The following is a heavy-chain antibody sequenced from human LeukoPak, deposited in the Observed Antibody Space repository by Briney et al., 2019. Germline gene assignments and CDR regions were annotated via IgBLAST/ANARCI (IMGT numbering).Heavy chain of an antibody. CDR3: AAVQGWSNWFDP. D-gene: IGHD6-19*01. CDR1: GGTFSSYA. CDR2: IIPIFGTA. J-gene: IGHJ5*02. V-gene: IGHV1-69*05. Sequence: SVKVSYKASGGTFSSYAISWVRQAPGQGLEWMGGIIPIFGTANYAQKFQGRVTITTDESTSTAYMELSSLRSEDTAVYYCAAVQGWSNWFDPWGQGTLVTVSS.